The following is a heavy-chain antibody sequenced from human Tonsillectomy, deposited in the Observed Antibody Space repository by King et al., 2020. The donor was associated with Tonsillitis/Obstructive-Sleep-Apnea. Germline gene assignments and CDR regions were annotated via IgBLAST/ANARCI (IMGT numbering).Heavy chain of an antibody. Sequence: EAQLVQSGAEVKKPGESLRISCKDSGYSLTSDWITWVRQVPGKGLEWMGTIDPSDSYTNYSPSFQGHVTISADKSISTAYLQWSSLKASDTAIYYCARGKGVGGYYYGMDVWGQGTTVTVSS. CDR3: ARGKGVGGYYYGMDV. CDR2: IDPSDSYT. J-gene: IGHJ6*02. V-gene: IGHV5-10-1*03. D-gene: IGHD3-3*01. CDR1: GYSLTSDW.